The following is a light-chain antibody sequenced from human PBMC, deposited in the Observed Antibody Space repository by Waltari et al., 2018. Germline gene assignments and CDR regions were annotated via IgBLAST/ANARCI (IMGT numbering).Light chain of an antibody. CDR1: SSDVGGYNH. V-gene: IGLV2-14*01. CDR3: SSYTSSSTYV. Sequence: QSALTQPPSVSGSPGQSITISCTGTSSDVGGYNHVSWYQQHPGKAPKLMIYDVSKRPSGVSNRFSGSKSGNTASLTISGLQAEDEADYYCSSYTSSSTYVFGTGTKVTVL. J-gene: IGLJ1*01. CDR2: DVS.